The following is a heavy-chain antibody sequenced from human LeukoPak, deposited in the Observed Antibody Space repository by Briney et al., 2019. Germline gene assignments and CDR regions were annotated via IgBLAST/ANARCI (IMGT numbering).Heavy chain of an antibody. CDR3: ARHDYGGNSVSDYFDY. J-gene: IGHJ4*02. CDR2: IYYSGST. V-gene: IGHV4-39*01. Sequence: SETLSLTCTVSGGSISSSSYYWGWIRQPPGKGLEWIGSIYYSGSTYYNPSLKSRVTISVDTSKNQFSLKLSSVTAADTAVYYCARHDYGGNSVSDYFDYWGQGTLVTVSS. CDR1: GGSISSSSYY. D-gene: IGHD4-23*01.